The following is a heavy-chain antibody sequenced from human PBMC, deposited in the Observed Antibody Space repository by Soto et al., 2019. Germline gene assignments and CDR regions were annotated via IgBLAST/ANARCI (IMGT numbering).Heavy chain of an antibody. V-gene: IGHV1-18*01. Sequence: QVQLVQSGAEVKKPGASVKVSCKASSYTFTSYGISWVRQAPGQGLEWMGWISAYNGNTNYAQKLQGRVTMTTDTSTSTAYMALRSLRSDDTAVYYCTRHYYYDSSGYLEFDYWGQGTLVTVSS. CDR1: SYTFTSYG. CDR2: ISAYNGNT. D-gene: IGHD3-22*01. J-gene: IGHJ4*02. CDR3: TRHYYYDSSGYLEFDY.